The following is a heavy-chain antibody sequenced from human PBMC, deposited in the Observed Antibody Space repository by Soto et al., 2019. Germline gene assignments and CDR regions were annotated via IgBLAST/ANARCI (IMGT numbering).Heavy chain of an antibody. D-gene: IGHD3-10*01. CDR3: AKDIRGGFLGAFDI. J-gene: IGHJ3*02. CDR1: GFTFDDYA. V-gene: IGHV3-9*01. Sequence: GGSLRLSCAASGFTFDDYAMHWVRQAPGKGLEWVSGISWNSGSIGYADSVKGRFTISRDNAKNSLYLQMNSLRAEDTTLYYCAKDIRGGFLGAFDIWGQGTMVTVSS. CDR2: ISWNSGSI.